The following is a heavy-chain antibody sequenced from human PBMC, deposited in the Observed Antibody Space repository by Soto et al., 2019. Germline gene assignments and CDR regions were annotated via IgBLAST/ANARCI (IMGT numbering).Heavy chain of an antibody. CDR2: IQSNGGTT. V-gene: IGHV3-64*01. Sequence: GGSLRLSCAASGFTFSTYAMHWVRQAPGKGLEYVSGIQSNGGTTYYANSVKGRFTISRDNSKNMLYLQMGSLGPEDLAVYHCVRSSSWSRYYFDFWGQGTLVTVSS. J-gene: IGHJ4*02. D-gene: IGHD6-13*01. CDR3: VRSSSWSRYYFDF. CDR1: GFTFSTYA.